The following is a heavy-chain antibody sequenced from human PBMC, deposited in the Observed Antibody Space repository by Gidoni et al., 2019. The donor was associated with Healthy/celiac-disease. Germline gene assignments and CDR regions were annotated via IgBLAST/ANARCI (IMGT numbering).Heavy chain of an antibody. Sequence: QWQLVQSGAEVKKPGSSVKVSCMASGGTVSSYAIRSVRQAPGQGLEWLGGIIPIFGTANYAQKFQGRVTITADKSTSTAYMELSSLRSEDTAVYYCARDRANYYDSSGYFTGEYYYGMDVWGQGTTVTVSS. J-gene: IGHJ6*02. D-gene: IGHD3-22*01. CDR3: ARDRANYYDSSGYFTGEYYYGMDV. V-gene: IGHV1-69*06. CDR2: IIPIFGTA. CDR1: GGTVSSYA.